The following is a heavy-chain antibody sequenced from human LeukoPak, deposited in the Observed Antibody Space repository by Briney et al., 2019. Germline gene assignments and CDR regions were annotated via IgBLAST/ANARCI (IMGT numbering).Heavy chain of an antibody. Sequence: GESLKISCKGSGYSFTTYWIGWVRQMTGKGLEWMGIIYPGDSDIRYSPSFQGQVTISVDKSISTAYLQWSSLKASDSAMYYCARRSYCGGDCYTFDIWGQGTMVTVSS. CDR1: GYSFTTYW. V-gene: IGHV5-51*01. D-gene: IGHD2-21*01. CDR3: ARRSYCGGDCYTFDI. CDR2: IYPGDSDI. J-gene: IGHJ3*02.